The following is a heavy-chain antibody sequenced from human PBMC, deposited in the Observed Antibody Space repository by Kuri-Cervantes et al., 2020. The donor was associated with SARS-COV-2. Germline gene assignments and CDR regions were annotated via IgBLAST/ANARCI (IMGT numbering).Heavy chain of an antibody. J-gene: IGHJ4*02. CDR3: ARAPTVTLDC. CDR1: GFTFSNAW. CDR2: IKSKTDGGTT. V-gene: IGHV3-15*01. D-gene: IGHD4-17*01. Sequence: GESLKISCAASGFTFSNAWMSWVRQAPGKGLEWVGRIKSKTDGGTTDYAAPVKGRFTISRDDSKNTLYLQMNSLRAEDTAVYYCARAPTVTLDCWGQGTLVTVSS.